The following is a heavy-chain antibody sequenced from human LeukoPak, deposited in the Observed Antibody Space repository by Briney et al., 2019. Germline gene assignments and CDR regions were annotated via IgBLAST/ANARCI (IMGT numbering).Heavy chain of an antibody. D-gene: IGHD3-22*01. CDR1: GGSISSGGYY. CDR2: IYYSGST. CDR3: ARVARYYYDSSGPLDY. Sequence: SETLSLTCTVSGGSISSGGYYWSWIRQHPGKDLEWIGYIYYSGSTYYNPSLKSRVTISVDTSKNQFSLKLSSVTAADTAVYYCARVARYYYDSSGPLDYWGQGTLVTVSS. V-gene: IGHV4-31*03. J-gene: IGHJ4*02.